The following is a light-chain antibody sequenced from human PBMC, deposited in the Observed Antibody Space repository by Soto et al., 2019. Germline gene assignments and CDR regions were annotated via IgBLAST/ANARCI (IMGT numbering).Light chain of an antibody. Sequence: EIVMTQSPAPLSVSPGERATLSCRASQSVSSNLAWYQQRPGPAPRLLISGAFTRDTGIPARFSGSGSGTEFTLTISSLQAEDFAVYDCQQYNNWPPWTFGQGTKVEIK. J-gene: IGKJ1*01. V-gene: IGKV3-15*01. CDR1: QSVSSN. CDR2: GAF. CDR3: QQYNNWPPWT.